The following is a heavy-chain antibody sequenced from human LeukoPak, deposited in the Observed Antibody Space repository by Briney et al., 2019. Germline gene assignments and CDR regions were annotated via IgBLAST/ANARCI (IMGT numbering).Heavy chain of an antibody. Sequence: PGGSLRLSCAASGFTFSSYSMNWVRQAPGKGLEWISYISSGSSTIYYADSVKGRFTISRDNAKNSLYLQMNSLRAEDTAVYYCARDRLGRQNPNYDYVWGTYPRRVYHYHYLDVWGKGTAVTVS. CDR1: GFTFSSYS. CDR3: ARDRLGRQNPNYDYVWGTYPRRVYHYHYLDV. J-gene: IGHJ6*03. CDR2: ISSGSSTI. V-gene: IGHV3-48*01. D-gene: IGHD3-16*02.